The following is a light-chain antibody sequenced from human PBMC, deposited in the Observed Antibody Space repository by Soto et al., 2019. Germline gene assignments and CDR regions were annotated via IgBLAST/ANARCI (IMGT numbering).Light chain of an antibody. J-gene: IGLJ2*01. V-gene: IGLV2-23*01. CDR2: EGV. Sequence: QSALTQPASVSGSPGQSITISCTGTSTEVGSYNFVSWYQQHPGKAPKLIIYEGVKRPSGVSNRFSGSKSGDTASLTISGLQAADEAYYYCCSYAGRNTVIFGGGTKLTVL. CDR1: STEVGSYNF. CDR3: CSYAGRNTVI.